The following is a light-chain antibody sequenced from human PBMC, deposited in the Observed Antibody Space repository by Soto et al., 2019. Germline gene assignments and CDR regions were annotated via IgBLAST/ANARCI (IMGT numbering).Light chain of an antibody. CDR3: CSYTSNTVV. J-gene: IGLJ2*01. CDR1: SSDIGAYDY. CDR2: EVT. Sequence: QSALTQPASVSGSPGQSITISCSGSSSDIGAYDYVSWYQQHPGKAPKLLIYEVTSRPSGVSSRFSGSKSGNTASLTISGLQAEDEGDYYCCSYTSNTVVFGGGTKLTVL. V-gene: IGLV2-14*01.